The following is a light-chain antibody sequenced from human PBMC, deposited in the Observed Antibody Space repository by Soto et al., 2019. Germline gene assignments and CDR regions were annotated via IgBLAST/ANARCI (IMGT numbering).Light chain of an antibody. J-gene: IGKJ1*01. V-gene: IGKV3-20*01. CDR1: QSVSSSY. CDR3: QQYGSSLWT. CDR2: GAP. Sequence: EIVLTQSPGTLSLSPGERATLSCRASQSVSSSYLAWYQQKPGKAPRLLIYGAPSRATGIPDRFSGSGSGTDFPLTISTLEPEDFAVYYCQQYGSSLWTFGQGIKVEIK.